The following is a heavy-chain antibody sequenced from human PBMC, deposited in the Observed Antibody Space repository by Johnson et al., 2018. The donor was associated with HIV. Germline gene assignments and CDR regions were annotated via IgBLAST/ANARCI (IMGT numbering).Heavy chain of an antibody. V-gene: IGHV3-30*02. CDR1: GFTFSSYG. J-gene: IGHJ3*02. D-gene: IGHD3-16*01. CDR3: ARDMMGNSDDAFDI. CDR2: IRYDGSNK. Sequence: QMQLVESGGGVVQPGGSLRLSCAASGFTFSSYGMHWVRQAPGKGLEWVAFIRYDGSNKYYADSVKGRFTISRDNSKNTLYLQMNSLRAEDTAVYYCARDMMGNSDDAFDIWGQGTMVIVSS.